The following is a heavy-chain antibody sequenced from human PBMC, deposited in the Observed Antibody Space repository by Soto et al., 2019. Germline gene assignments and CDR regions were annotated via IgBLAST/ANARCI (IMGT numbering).Heavy chain of an antibody. Sequence: GESLKISCKGSGYSFTTYWIGWVRQMPGKGLEWMGIIYPGDSDTRYSPSFQGQVTISAGKSISTAYLQWSSLKASDTAIYYCARARYYGSGSGWYFEYWGQGTLVTVSS. CDR2: IYPGDSDT. D-gene: IGHD3-10*01. CDR1: GYSFTTYW. CDR3: ARARYYGSGSGWYFEY. J-gene: IGHJ4*02. V-gene: IGHV5-51*01.